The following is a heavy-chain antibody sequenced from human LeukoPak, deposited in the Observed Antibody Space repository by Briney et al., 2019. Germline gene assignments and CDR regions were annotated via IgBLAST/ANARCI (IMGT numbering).Heavy chain of an antibody. V-gene: IGHV4-39*07. J-gene: IGHJ4*02. CDR2: IYYSGST. D-gene: IGHD3-22*01. CDR1: GGSISSSSYY. CDR3: ARYYYDSSGYQPFDY. Sequence: SETLSLTCTVSGGSISSSSYYWGWIRQPPGKGLEWIGSIYYSGSTYYNPSLKSRVTISVDTSKSQFSLKLSSVTAADTAVYYCARYYYDSSGYQPFDYWGQGTLVTVSS.